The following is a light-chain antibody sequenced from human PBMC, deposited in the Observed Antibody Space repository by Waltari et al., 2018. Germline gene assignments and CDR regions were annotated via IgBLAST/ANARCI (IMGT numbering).Light chain of an antibody. J-gene: IGLJ3*02. CDR1: SSNIGSNI. Sequence: QSVLTQPPSASATPGQRVTISCSGSSSNIGSNIVNWYQQVPGTTPTLLIHRNDQRPSGVPDRFSGSKSGTSASLAISGLRSEDEADYYCAAWDDTLNGRWEFGGGTKLTVL. CDR3: AAWDDTLNGRWE. CDR2: RND. V-gene: IGLV1-44*01.